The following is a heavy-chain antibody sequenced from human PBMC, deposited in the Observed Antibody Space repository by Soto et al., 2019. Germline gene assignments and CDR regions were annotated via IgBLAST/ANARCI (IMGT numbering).Heavy chain of an antibody. CDR3: ARGRCSSTSCYTYYYYGMDV. CDR1: GFTFSSYE. Sequence: GGSLRLSCAASGFTFSSYEMNWVRQAPGKGLEWVSYISSSVSTIYYADSVKGRFTISRDNAKNSLYLQMNSLRAEDTAVYYCARGRCSSTSCYTYYYYGMDVWGQGTKVTVSS. CDR2: ISSSVSTI. J-gene: IGHJ6*02. D-gene: IGHD2-2*02. V-gene: IGHV3-48*03.